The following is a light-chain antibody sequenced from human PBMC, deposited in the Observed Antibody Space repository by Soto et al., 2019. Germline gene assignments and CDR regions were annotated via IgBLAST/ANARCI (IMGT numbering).Light chain of an antibody. CDR3: QQRNMWPPLT. V-gene: IGKV3-11*01. Sequence: EIVLTQSPAPLSLSPGERATLSCRASPSVTNFLAWYQQNPGQAPRLRIYGALNSATASPARFSGSGSGTDFTLTISSLEPEDSVIYDCQQRNMWPPLTFGQGTRVEIK. CDR1: PSVTNF. J-gene: IGKJ5*01. CDR2: GAL.